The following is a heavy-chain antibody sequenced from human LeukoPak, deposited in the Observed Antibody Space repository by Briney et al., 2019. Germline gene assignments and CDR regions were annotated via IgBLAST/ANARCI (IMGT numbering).Heavy chain of an antibody. V-gene: IGHV3-30*03. D-gene: IGHD3-22*01. CDR1: GFTFSSYG. CDR2: ISYGGSNK. CDR3: ARTLRYYDSSGFDY. Sequence: PGRSLRLSCAASGFTFSSYGMHWVRQAPGKGLEWVAVISYGGSNKYYADSVKGRFTISRDNSKNTLYLQMNSLRAEDTAVYYCARTLRYYDSSGFDYWGQGTLVTVSS. J-gene: IGHJ4*02.